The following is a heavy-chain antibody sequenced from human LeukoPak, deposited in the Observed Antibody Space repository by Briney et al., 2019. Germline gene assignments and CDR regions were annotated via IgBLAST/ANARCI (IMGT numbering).Heavy chain of an antibody. D-gene: IGHD2-2*01. V-gene: IGHV3-30*18. CDR3: AKLSACLPDGRTSCTGLYYYMDV. J-gene: IGHJ6*03. Sequence: GGSLRLSCAASGFTFSSYSMNWVRQAPGKGLEWVAAISHDATNTYYGDSVKGRFTISRDNSKNTLYLQMDNLRAEDTAIYYCAKLSACLPDGRTSCTGLYYYMDVWGKGATVTVSS. CDR2: ISHDATNT. CDR1: GFTFSSYS.